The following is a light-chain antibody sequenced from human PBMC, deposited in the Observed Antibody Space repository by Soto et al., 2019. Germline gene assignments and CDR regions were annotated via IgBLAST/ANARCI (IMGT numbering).Light chain of an antibody. CDR1: QSVSSY. CDR2: GAS. CDR3: LQRSNWLT. Sequence: EIVMTQSPATPSLSPGERATPSCRASQSVSSYLAWYQQKPGQAPRLLIYGASNRATGIPARFSGSGSGTDFTLTISSLEPEDSAVYYCLQRSNWLTFGGGTKV. V-gene: IGKV3-11*01. J-gene: IGKJ4*01.